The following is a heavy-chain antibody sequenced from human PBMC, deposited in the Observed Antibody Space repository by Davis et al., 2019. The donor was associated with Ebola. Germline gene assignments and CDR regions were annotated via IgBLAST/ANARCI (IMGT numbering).Heavy chain of an antibody. Sequence: SETLSLTCTVSGGSISSSSYYWGWIRQPPGKGLEWIGSIYYSGSTYYNPSLKSRVTISVDTSKNQFSLKLSSVTAADTAIYYCARRGYCSGNRCPWGWFDPWGQGTPVTVSP. CDR3: ARRGYCSGNRCPWGWFDP. CDR2: IYYSGST. V-gene: IGHV4-39*07. CDR1: GGSISSSSYY. D-gene: IGHD2-2*03. J-gene: IGHJ5*02.